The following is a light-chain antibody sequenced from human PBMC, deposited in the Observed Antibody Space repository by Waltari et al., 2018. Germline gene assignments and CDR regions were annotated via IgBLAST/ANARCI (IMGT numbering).Light chain of an antibody. J-gene: IGKJ2*01. CDR2: GAS. Sequence: VLTQSPGTLSLSPGDRATLSCRSSPRLTKSYLAWYQQKPGQAPRLLIYGASSRAAGIPDRFSGSGSGTDFTLTISRLEPDDSAVYYCQQYGSSVLYTFGQGTKLEIK. CDR1: PRLTKSY. CDR3: QQYGSSVLYT. V-gene: IGKV3-20*01.